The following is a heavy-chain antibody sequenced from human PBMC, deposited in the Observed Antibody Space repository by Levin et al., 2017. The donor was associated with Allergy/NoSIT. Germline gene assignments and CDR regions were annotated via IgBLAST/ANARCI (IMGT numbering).Heavy chain of an antibody. CDR2: IYHDGAT. CDR3: ARRRYRA. D-gene: IGHD1-26*01. V-gene: IGHV4-39*01. CDR1: GGSISSSTYY. Sequence: GSLRLSCIVSGGSISSSTYYWGWIRQPPGRGLEWVGSIYHDGATYYNPSLKSRLIISVDASRNQFFLRLRSVTAADTAVYYCARRRYRAWGRGILVTVSS. J-gene: IGHJ5*02.